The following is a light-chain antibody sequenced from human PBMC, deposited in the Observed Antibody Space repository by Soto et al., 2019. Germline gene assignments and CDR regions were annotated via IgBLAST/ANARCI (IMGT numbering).Light chain of an antibody. CDR1: QSVSSN. Sequence: EIVMTQSPATLSVSPGERATLSCRASQSVSSNFAWYQQKPGQAPRLLIYGASTRATGIPASFSGSGSGTESSLTISSLQSEHFVVYYFQQYNKWPWTCGQGTTVEI. CDR2: GAS. V-gene: IGKV3-15*01. CDR3: QQYNKWPWT. J-gene: IGKJ1*01.